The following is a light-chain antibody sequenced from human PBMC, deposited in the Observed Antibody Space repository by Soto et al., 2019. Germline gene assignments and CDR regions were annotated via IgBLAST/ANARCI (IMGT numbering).Light chain of an antibody. CDR3: QQYGSSPRT. V-gene: IGKV3-20*01. CDR2: GAS. CDR1: QSVVTN. J-gene: IGKJ1*01. Sequence: EIVLTQSPATLSLSPGERATLSCRASQSVVTNLAWYQQKPGQAPRLLIYGASSRATGIPDRFSGSGSGTDFTLTISRLEPEDFAVYYCQQYGSSPRTFGQGTKVAIK.